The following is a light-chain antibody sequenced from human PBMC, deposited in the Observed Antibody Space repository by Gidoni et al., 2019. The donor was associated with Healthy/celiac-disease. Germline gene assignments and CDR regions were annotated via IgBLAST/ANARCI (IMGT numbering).Light chain of an antibody. CDR3: QQRSNWPPLT. J-gene: IGKJ4*01. V-gene: IGKV3-11*01. CDR1: QSVSSY. Sequence: EIALTQSPATLSLSPGERATLSCRASQSVSSYLAWYHQKPGQAPRLLIYDASNRATGIPARFSGSGSGTDFALTISILEPEDFAVYYCQQRSNWPPLTFGGGTKVEIK. CDR2: DAS.